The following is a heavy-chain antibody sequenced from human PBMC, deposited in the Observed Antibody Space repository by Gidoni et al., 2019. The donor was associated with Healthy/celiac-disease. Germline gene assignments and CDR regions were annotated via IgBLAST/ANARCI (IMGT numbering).Heavy chain of an antibody. J-gene: IGHJ4*02. CDR3: ARRKGYCSGGSCYRYYFDY. D-gene: IGHD2-15*01. Sequence: QVQLQESGPGLVKPSETLSLTCTVSGGSISRYYWSWIRQPPGKGLEWIGYIYYSGSTNYNPSLKSRVTISVDTSKSQFSLKLSSVTAADTAVYYCARRKGYCSGGSCYRYYFDYWGQGTLVTVSS. V-gene: IGHV4-59*01. CDR2: IYYSGST. CDR1: GGSISRYY.